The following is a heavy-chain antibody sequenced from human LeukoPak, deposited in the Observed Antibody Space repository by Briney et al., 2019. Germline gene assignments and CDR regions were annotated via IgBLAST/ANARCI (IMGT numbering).Heavy chain of an antibody. CDR1: GFTVSTNY. CDR3: ARDVFDRGLQWYFDL. J-gene: IGHJ2*01. CDR2: IYSDGDT. Sequence: PGRSLRLSCAASGFTVSTNYMSWVRQAPGKGLEWVSVIYSDGDTYYADSVKGRFTISRDSSKNILYLQMNSLRAEDTAVYYCARDVFDRGLQWYFDLWGRGTVITVSS. D-gene: IGHD3-16*01. V-gene: IGHV3-53*01.